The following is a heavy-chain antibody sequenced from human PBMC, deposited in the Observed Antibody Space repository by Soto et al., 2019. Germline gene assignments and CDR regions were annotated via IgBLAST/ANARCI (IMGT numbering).Heavy chain of an antibody. CDR1: GGTFSSYA. J-gene: IGHJ6*02. CDR2: IIPIFGTA. Sequence: GASVKVSCKASGGTFSSYAISWARQAPGQGLEWMGGIIPIFGTANYAQKFQGRVTITADESTSTAYMELSSLRSEDTAVYYCARSLRYYDFWSGPYYYYGMDVWGQGTTVTVSS. CDR3: ARSLRYYDFWSGPYYYYGMDV. D-gene: IGHD3-3*01. V-gene: IGHV1-69*13.